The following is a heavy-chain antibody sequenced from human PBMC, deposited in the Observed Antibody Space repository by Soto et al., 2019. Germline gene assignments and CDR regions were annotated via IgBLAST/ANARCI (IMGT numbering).Heavy chain of an antibody. CDR3: ATKRNYDILTGYYLHYFDN. Sequence: SETLSLTCAVYSGSFSGYYWSWIRQPPGKGLEWIGEINHSGSANYNPSLESRVTLSVDTSKNQFSLKVSSVTAADTAVYYCATKRNYDILTGYYLHYFDNWRQGTLVTVSS. CDR1: SGSFSGYY. J-gene: IGHJ4*02. V-gene: IGHV4-34*01. CDR2: INHSGSA. D-gene: IGHD3-9*01.